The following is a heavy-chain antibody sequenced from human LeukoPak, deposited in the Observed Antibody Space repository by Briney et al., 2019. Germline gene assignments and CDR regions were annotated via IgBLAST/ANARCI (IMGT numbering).Heavy chain of an antibody. CDR2: MNPNSGNT. CDR1: GYTFTSYD. J-gene: IGHJ3*02. V-gene: IGHV1-8*01. D-gene: IGHD3-3*01. CDR3: ARISGFGDDAFDI. Sequence: ASVKVSCKASGYTFTSYDINWVRQATGQGLEWMGWMNPNSGNTGYAQKFQGRVTMTRDTSISTAYMELSRLRSDDTAVYYCARISGFGDDAFDIWGQGTMVTVSS.